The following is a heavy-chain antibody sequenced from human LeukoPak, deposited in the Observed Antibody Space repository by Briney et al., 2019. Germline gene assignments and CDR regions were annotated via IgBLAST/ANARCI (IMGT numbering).Heavy chain of an antibody. Sequence: GGSLRLSCGASGFTFSSYGRAWVRQAPGKGLEREAVIWYDGSNKYYADCVKDRFTISRDNSKNTQYLQMNSQRAEDTAVYYGARENSSGWFDDYWGQGTLVTVSS. J-gene: IGHJ4*02. CDR1: GFTFSSYG. V-gene: IGHV3-33*01. CDR3: ARENSSGWFDDY. CDR2: IWYDGSNK. D-gene: IGHD6-19*01.